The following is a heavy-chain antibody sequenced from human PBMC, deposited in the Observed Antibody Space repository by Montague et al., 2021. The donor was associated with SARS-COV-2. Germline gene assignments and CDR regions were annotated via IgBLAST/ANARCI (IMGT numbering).Heavy chain of an antibody. Sequence: SLRLSCAASGFTFSSCALHWVRQAPGKGLEWVAVITDDGSNKHYADSVKGRFTISRDNSKNTLYLQMNSLRAEDTAVYYCAKDQGGWSSRRCIRGWCYYYYGMDVWGQGTTVTVSS. CDR3: AKDQGGWSSRRCIRGWCYYYYGMDV. J-gene: IGHJ6*02. D-gene: IGHD2-2*01. CDR2: ITDDGSNK. V-gene: IGHV3-30*18. CDR1: GFTFSSCA.